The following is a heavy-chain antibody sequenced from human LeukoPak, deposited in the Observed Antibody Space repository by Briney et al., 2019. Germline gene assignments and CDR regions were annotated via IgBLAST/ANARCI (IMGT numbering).Heavy chain of an antibody. V-gene: IGHV3-23*01. Sequence: PGGSLRLSCAASGFTFSSYAMSWVRQAPGKGLEWVSAISGSGGSTYYADSVKGRFTISRDNSMNTLYLQMNSLRAEDTAVYYCAKLGPAGAKLGGYFDYWGQGTLVTVSS. CDR1: GFTFSSYA. J-gene: IGHJ4*02. CDR2: ISGSGGST. CDR3: AKLGPAGAKLGGYFDY. D-gene: IGHD4/OR15-4a*01.